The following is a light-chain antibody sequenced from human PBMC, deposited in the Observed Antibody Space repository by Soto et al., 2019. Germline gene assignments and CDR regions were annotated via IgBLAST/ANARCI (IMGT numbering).Light chain of an antibody. CDR2: EAS. CDR3: QQRSNWPQT. CDR1: QTSATY. V-gene: IGKV1-39*01. Sequence: DIQMTQSPSSLSASVGDRVTITCRASQTSATYINWYQQKSGSAPRLLIYEASGLQSGVPSRFSGSGSGTHFVLTISNFQPEDSAVYYCQQRSNWPQTFGQGTKV. J-gene: IGKJ1*01.